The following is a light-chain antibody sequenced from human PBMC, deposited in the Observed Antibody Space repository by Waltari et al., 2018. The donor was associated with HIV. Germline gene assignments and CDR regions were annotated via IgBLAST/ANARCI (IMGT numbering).Light chain of an antibody. V-gene: IGKV3-20*01. CDR1: QTLTSTS. Sequence: EIVLTQSPATLYLSPGERDTLPCKASQTLTSTSLAWYQQRPGQAPRLLIYGASSRVTGIPDRFSGSGSGTDFSLNITRLQPEDFAMYYCQQYGRSPTAFGGGTKVQMK. J-gene: IGKJ4*01. CDR3: QQYGRSPTA. CDR2: GAS.